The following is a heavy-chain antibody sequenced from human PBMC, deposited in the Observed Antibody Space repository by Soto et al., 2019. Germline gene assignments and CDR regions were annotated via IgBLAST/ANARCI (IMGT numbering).Heavy chain of an antibody. CDR3: ATGIAGSYAY. D-gene: IGHD1-26*01. CDR2: IKSNIDGGTT. CDR1: GVTLTNVW. Sequence: GGSLRLSCAVSGVTLTNVWMNWVRQAPGKGLQWVGHIKSNIDGGTTDYAAPVKGRFTISRDDSKKTLYLQMNNLKTEDTGVYYCATGIAGSYAYWGPGTLVTVSS. V-gene: IGHV3-15*07. J-gene: IGHJ4*02.